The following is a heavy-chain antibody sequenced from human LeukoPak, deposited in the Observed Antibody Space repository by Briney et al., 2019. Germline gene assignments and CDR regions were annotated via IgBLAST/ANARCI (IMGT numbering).Heavy chain of an antibody. Sequence: GGSLRLSCAASGFTFSDYYMSWIRQAPGKGLEWVSYISSSGSTIYYADSVKGRFTISRDNARNSLFLQMNSLRAEDTAVYYCARGGRSTYFDWSPDYWGQGTLVTVSS. CDR3: ARGGRSTYFDWSPDY. CDR1: GFTFSDYY. CDR2: ISSSGSTI. D-gene: IGHD3-9*01. J-gene: IGHJ4*02. V-gene: IGHV3-11*04.